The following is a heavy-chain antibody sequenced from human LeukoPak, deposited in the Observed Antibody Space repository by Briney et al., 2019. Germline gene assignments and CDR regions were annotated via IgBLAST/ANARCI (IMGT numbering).Heavy chain of an antibody. CDR1: GGSISSSSYY. V-gene: IGHV4-39*01. D-gene: IGHD3-22*01. Sequence: SETLSLTCTVSGGSISSSSYYWGWIRQPPGKGLEWIGSTYYSGSTYYNPSLKSRVTISVDTSKNQFSLKLSSVTAADTAVYYCARVSGYYYVYFQHWGQGTLVTVSS. CDR3: ARVSGYYYVYFQH. CDR2: TYYSGST. J-gene: IGHJ1*01.